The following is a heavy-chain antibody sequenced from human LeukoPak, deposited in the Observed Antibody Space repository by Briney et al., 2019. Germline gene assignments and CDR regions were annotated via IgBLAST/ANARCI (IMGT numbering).Heavy chain of an antibody. D-gene: IGHD3-10*01. V-gene: IGHV3-7*01. Sequence: GGSLRLSCAASGFTFSSYWMSWVRQAPGKGLGWVADIKQDGSEKYYVDSVKGRFTISRDNAKNSLYLQMNSLRAEDTAVYYCARSMVRGVIIDYWGQGTLVTVSS. CDR3: ARSMVRGVIIDY. CDR1: GFTFSSYW. J-gene: IGHJ4*02. CDR2: IKQDGSEK.